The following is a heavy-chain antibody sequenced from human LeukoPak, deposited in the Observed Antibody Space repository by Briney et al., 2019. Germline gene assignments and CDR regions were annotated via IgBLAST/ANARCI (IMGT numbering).Heavy chain of an antibody. CDR2: INPNTVGT. D-gene: IGHD3-22*01. V-gene: IGHV1-2*02. CDR1: GYTFTDYY. J-gene: IGHJ4*02. CDR3: ARASYYYDSSGYPGYYFDY. Sequence: EASVKVSCKASGYTFTDYYMYWVRQAPGQGLEWMGWINPNTVGTNYAQKFQGRVTMTRDTSISTAYMELSRLRSDDTAVYYCARASYYYDSSGYPGYYFDYWGQGTLVTVSS.